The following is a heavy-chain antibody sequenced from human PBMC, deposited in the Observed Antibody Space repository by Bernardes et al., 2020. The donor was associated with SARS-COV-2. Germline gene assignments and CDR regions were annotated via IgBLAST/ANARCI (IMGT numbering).Heavy chain of an antibody. V-gene: IGHV3-23*01. CDR3: AIFGVVIPYFDY. Sequence: GGSLRLSCAASGFTFSSYAISWVRQAPGKGLEWVSAISGSGGSTYYADSVKGRFTISRDNSKNTLYLQMNSLRAEDTAVYYCAIFGVVIPYFDYWGQGTLVTVSS. D-gene: IGHD3-3*01. CDR2: ISGSGGST. J-gene: IGHJ4*02. CDR1: GFTFSSYA.